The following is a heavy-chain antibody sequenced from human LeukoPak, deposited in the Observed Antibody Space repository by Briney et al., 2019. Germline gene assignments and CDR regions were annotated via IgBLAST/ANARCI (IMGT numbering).Heavy chain of an antibody. CDR1: GFTFSTYS. V-gene: IGHV3-21*01. Sequence: GGFLRLSCAASGFTFSTYSMNWVRQAPGKGLEWVSSISSSSYIYYADSVKGRFTISRDNAKNSLYLQMNSLRAEDTAVYYCARDHSNLNYYDSYFDYWGQGTLVTVSS. J-gene: IGHJ4*02. CDR3: ARDHSNLNYYDSYFDY. D-gene: IGHD3-22*01. CDR2: ISSSSYI.